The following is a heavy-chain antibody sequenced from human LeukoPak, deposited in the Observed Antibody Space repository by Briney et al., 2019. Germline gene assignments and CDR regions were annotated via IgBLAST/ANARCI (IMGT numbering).Heavy chain of an antibody. V-gene: IGHV3-23*01. D-gene: IGHD2-2*01. Sequence: PGGPLKLPCPASGFPLGTNPLSWFAQAPGRGLNGVPAISVSGGSTYYADSVKGRFTISRDNSKNTLYLQMNSLRAEDTAVYYCAKRQGIVPDYYYYGMDVWGQGTTVTVSS. CDR2: ISVSGGST. CDR1: GFPLGTNP. CDR3: AKRQGIVPDYYYYGMDV. J-gene: IGHJ6*02.